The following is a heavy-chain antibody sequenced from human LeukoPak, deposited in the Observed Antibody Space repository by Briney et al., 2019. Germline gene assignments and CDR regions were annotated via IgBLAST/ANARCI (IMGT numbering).Heavy chain of an antibody. CDR1: GFTFSSYS. CDR3: ARDHFGFDY. J-gene: IGHJ4*02. CDR2: ISSRSSTI. D-gene: IGHD2/OR15-2a*01. Sequence: GGSLRVSSAASGFTFSSYSMNWVRQAPGKGVGWVSYISSRSSTIYYADAVKGRFAISKDNAKNSLYLQMIRLRAEDTAVYYCARDHFGFDYWGQRTLVTVSS. V-gene: IGHV3-48*04.